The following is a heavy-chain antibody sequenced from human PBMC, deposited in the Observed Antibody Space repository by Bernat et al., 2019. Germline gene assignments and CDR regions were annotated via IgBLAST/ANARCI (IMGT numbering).Heavy chain of an antibody. D-gene: IGHD3-10*01. J-gene: IGHJ6*02. CDR3: ARVFLSETYYDHGMDV. CDR1: GGSISSGSHY. V-gene: IGHV4-39*01. Sequence: QLQLQESGPGLVKPSETLSLICTVSGGSISSGSHYWGWIRQPPGKGLEWIGSIYYSGGTYYSPSLKSRASVSVDTSKNQFSLKLNSVTAADTAVYYCARVFLSETYYDHGMDVWGQGTTVTVSS. CDR2: IYYSGGT.